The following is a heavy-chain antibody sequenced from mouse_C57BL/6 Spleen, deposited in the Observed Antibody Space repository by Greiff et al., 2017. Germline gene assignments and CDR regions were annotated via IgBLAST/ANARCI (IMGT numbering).Heavy chain of an antibody. CDR3: ARLDYGSRYFDD. V-gene: IGHV5-6*01. Sequence: VQLKQSGGDLVKPGGSLKLSCAASGFTFSSYGMSWVRQTPDKRLEWVATISSGGSYTYYPDSVKGRFTISRDNAKNTLYLQMSSLKSEDTAMYYCARLDYGSRYFDDWGQGTTLTVSS. CDR2: ISSGGSYT. D-gene: IGHD1-1*01. CDR1: GFTFSSYG. J-gene: IGHJ2*01.